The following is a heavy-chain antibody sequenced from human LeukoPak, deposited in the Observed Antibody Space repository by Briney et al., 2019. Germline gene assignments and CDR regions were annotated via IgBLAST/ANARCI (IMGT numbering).Heavy chain of an antibody. CDR2: TYYRSQWYV. Sequence: SQTLSLTCAISGDSVSSNSAAWNWIRQSPSRGLEWLGRTYYRSQWYVDYAGSVKSRIIINPDASKNQLSLQLKSVTPEDTAVYFCARASPIIGDLLYGVFDYWGQGTLVTVSS. CDR3: ARASPIIGDLLYGVFDY. V-gene: IGHV6-1*01. CDR1: GDSVSSNSAA. D-gene: IGHD3-10*01. J-gene: IGHJ4*02.